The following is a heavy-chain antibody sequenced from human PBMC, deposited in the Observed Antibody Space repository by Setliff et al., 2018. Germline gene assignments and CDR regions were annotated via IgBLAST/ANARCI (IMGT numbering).Heavy chain of an antibody. J-gene: IGHJ6*02. CDR3: ITLSTIPLGV. CDR2: IKSKTDGGTT. V-gene: IGHV3-15*01. CDR1: GFTFSSYG. D-gene: IGHD2-2*01. Sequence: GGSLRLSCAASGFTFSSYGMHWVRQAPGKGLEWVGRIKSKTDGGTTDYAAPVKGRFTISRDDSKNTLYLQMNSLKTEDTAVYYCITLSTIPLGVWGQGTTVTVSS.